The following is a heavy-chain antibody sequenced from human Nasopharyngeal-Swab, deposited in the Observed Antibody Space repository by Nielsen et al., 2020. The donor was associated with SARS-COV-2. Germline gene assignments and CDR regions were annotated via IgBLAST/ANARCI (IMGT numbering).Heavy chain of an antibody. V-gene: IGHV1-69*06. CDR3: ASPYCSSTSCRLSYYYGMDV. J-gene: IGHJ6*02. CDR2: IIPILGTA. Sequence: WVRQAPGQGLEWMGGIIPILGTANYAQKCQGRVTITADKSTSTAYMELSSLRSEDTAVYYCASPYCSSTSCRLSYYYGMDVWGQGTTVTVSS. D-gene: IGHD2-2*01.